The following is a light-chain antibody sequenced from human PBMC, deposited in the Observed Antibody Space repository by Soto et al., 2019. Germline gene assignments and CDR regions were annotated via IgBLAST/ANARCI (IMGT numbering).Light chain of an antibody. CDR1: QSVSTN. J-gene: IGKJ1*01. CDR2: GAS. CDR3: QQYDDWRT. V-gene: IGKV3-15*01. Sequence: EIVMTQTPPTLSASPGERATLSCRASQSVSTNLAWYQQKRGQAPRLLIYGASTRATGIPARFSGSGSGTEFTLTITSLQSEDFAVYYCQQYDDWRTFGQGTKVEFK.